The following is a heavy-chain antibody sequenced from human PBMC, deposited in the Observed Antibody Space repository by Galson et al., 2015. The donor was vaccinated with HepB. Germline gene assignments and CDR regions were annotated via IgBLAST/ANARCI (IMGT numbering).Heavy chain of an antibody. CDR2: IIPSCGTA. J-gene: IGHJ6*02. Sequence: SVKVSCKASGGTFSSYAISWVRQAPGQGLEWMGGIIPSCGTANYAQKFQGRVTITADESTSTAYMELSSLRSEDTAVYYCAGGRITIFGVALWTPQRYYYYGMDVWGQGTTVTVSS. D-gene: IGHD3-3*01. CDR1: GGTFSSYA. V-gene: IGHV1-69*13. CDR3: AGGRITIFGVALWTPQRYYYYGMDV.